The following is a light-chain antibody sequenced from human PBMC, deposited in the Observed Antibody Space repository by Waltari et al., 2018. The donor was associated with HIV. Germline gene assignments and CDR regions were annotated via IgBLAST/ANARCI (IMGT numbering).Light chain of an antibody. V-gene: IGLV2-14*01. J-gene: IGLJ1*01. CDR2: EVS. CDR1: SSDVGGYNY. Sequence: QSALTQPASVSGSPGQSITLSCTGTSSDVGGYNYVSLYQQHPGKAPKLMIYEVSNRPSGVSNRFSGSKSGNTASLTISGLQAEDEADYYCSSYTSSSTLYVFGTGTKVTVL. CDR3: SSYTSSSTLYV.